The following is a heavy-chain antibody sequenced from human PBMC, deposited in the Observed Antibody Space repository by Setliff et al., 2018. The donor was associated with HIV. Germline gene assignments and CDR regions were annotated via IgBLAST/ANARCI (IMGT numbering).Heavy chain of an antibody. Sequence: SETLSLTCAVYGGSFTNYFWSWIRQSPGKGLEWIGEINHSGRTKYNPSLTGRVTISLDTSKNQFSLKLAFVTAADTAVYYCARYSTLTTNFDYWGQGTLVTVSS. D-gene: IGHD4-17*01. J-gene: IGHJ4*02. CDR2: INHSGRT. V-gene: IGHV4-34*10. CDR1: GGSFTNYF. CDR3: ARYSTLTTNFDY.